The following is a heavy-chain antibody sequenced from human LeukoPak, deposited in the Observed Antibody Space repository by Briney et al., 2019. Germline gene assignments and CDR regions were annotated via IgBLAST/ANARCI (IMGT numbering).Heavy chain of an antibody. D-gene: IGHD6-19*01. Sequence: PSETLSLTCTVSGGSISSYYWTWIRQPAGKGLEWIGRIYTTGSTNYNPSINSRVTMSVDTSKNQFSLKLSSVTAADTAVYYCARQIAVAGTAGFDYWGQGTLVTVSS. J-gene: IGHJ4*02. CDR2: IYTTGST. CDR1: GGSISSYY. CDR3: ARQIAVAGTAGFDY. V-gene: IGHV4-4*07.